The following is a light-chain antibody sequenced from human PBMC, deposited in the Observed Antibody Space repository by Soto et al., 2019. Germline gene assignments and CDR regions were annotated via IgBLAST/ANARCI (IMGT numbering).Light chain of an antibody. CDR1: QSVSSY. CDR3: QQRSNWPPDT. Sequence: EIVLTQSPATLSLSPGERATLSCSASQSVSSYLAWYQQKPGQAPRLLIYDASNRATGIPARFSGSGSGTDFTLTISSLEPEDFAVYYCQQRSNWPPDTFGQGTRLE. CDR2: DAS. J-gene: IGKJ5*01. V-gene: IGKV3-11*01.